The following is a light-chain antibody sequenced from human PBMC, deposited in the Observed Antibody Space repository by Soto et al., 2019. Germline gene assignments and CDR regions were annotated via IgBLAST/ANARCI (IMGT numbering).Light chain of an antibody. V-gene: IGLV8-61*01. Sequence: QAVVTQDASLSVTPGTTVTLNCGVSSGSVSANYYPSWYQQTPGQAPRTLIYNTNTRSSGVPDRFSGSILGNKAALTITGAQADDESDYYCVLYMGSGIWVFGGGTKVTVL. CDR2: NTN. CDR3: VLYMGSGIWV. CDR1: SGSVSANYY. J-gene: IGLJ3*02.